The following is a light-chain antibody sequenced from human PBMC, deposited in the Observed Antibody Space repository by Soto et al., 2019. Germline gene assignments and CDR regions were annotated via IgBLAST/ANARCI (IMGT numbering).Light chain of an antibody. Sequence: QTVVTQEPSFSVAPGRTVTFTCGLSSGSVSTTYHPSWYQQTPGQAPRTLIYNTDIRSSGVPDRFSGSILGNTAALTITGAQADDESHYSCALYMGSGIWVFGGGTKLTVL. CDR1: SGSVSTTYH. CDR3: ALYMGSGIWV. J-gene: IGLJ3*02. V-gene: IGLV8-61*01. CDR2: NTD.